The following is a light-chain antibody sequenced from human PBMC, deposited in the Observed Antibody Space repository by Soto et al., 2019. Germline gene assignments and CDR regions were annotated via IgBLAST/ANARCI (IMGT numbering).Light chain of an antibody. Sequence: EILLTQSPGTLSLSPGESATLSCRASQSVSSTYLAWYQQKPGQAPRLLIYDLSRRTTGIPDRFSASGSGTDFTLTISRLEPEDFAVYYCQQYGSSPRTFGQGTKLEI. CDR2: DLS. J-gene: IGKJ2*02. CDR3: QQYGSSPRT. CDR1: QSVSSTY. V-gene: IGKV3-20*01.